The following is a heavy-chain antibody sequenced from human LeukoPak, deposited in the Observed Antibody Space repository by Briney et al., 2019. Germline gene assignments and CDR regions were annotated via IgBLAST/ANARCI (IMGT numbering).Heavy chain of an antibody. CDR2: LYTTGTT. J-gene: IGHJ3*02. CDR1: GASITSCY. D-gene: IGHD1-26*01. Sequence: SEPLSLTCAVSGASITSCYWSWVRQSTGKGLEWIGRLYTTGTTIYNPSLKSRVIMLGDSFKNQLSLTLTSVTAADTAVYYCVRDGANWEEPNDAFDTWGQGTLVTVSS. CDR3: VRDGANWEEPNDAFDT. V-gene: IGHV4-4*07.